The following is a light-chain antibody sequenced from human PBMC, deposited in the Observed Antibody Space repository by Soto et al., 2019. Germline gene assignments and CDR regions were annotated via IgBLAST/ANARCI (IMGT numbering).Light chain of an antibody. CDR2: GAS. V-gene: IGKV3-15*01. CDR1: QSISSN. CDR3: QQYNNWPFT. J-gene: IGKJ3*01. Sequence: ERVMTQSPATLSVSPRERATLSCRASQSISSNVAWYQQKPGQAPRLLLYGASTRATGIPARFSGSGSGTEFTLTISSLQSEDFAVYYCQQYNNWPFTFGPGTKVHIK.